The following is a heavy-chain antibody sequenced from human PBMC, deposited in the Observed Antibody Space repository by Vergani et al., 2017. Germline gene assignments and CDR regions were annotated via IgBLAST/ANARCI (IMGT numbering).Heavy chain of an antibody. V-gene: IGHV4-34*01. CDR1: GGSFSGYY. D-gene: IGHD2-2*01. CDR3: ARGRYCSSTNCPSLLGYYGMDV. Sequence: QVQLQQWGAGLLKPSETLSLTCAVYGGSFSGYYWTWIRQPPGKGLEWIGEINESGSTNYNPSLKSRVTISVDMSKNRFSLRVSSVTAADTALYYCARGRYCSSTNCPSLLGYYGMDVWGQGTTVTVSS. J-gene: IGHJ6*02. CDR2: INESGST.